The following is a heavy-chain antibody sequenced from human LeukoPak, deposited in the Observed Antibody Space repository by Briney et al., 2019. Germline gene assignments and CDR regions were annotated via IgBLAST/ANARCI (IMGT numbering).Heavy chain of an antibody. CDR2: IYYSGST. D-gene: IGHD4-17*01. CDR3: ARRRGDYVRWFDP. CDR1: GGSISSSSYY. Sequence: PSETLSLTCTVSGGSISSSSYYWGWIRQPPGKGLEWIGSIYYSGSTYYNPSLKSRVTISVDTSKNQFSLKLSSVTAADAAVYYYARRRGDYVRWFDPWGQGTLVTVSS. V-gene: IGHV4-39*01. J-gene: IGHJ5*02.